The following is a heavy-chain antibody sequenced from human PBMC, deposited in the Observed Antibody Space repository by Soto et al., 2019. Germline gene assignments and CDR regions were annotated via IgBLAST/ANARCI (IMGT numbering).Heavy chain of an antibody. D-gene: IGHD4-17*01. CDR3: ATLTPVTTGYFDY. CDR1: GCTLTELS. V-gene: IGHV1-24*01. Sequence: ASVKVSCKVSGCTLTELSMHWVRQAPGKGLEWMGGFDPEDGETIYAQKFQGRVTMTEDTSTDTAYMELSSLRSEDTAVYYCATLTPVTTGYFDYWGQGTLVTVSS. CDR2: FDPEDGET. J-gene: IGHJ4*02.